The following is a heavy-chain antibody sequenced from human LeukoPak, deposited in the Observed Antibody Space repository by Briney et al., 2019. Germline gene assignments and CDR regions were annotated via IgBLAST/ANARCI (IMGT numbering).Heavy chain of an antibody. J-gene: IGHJ4*02. CDR3: AKDFKAYYDSSGHDY. V-gene: IGHV3-30*02. CDR1: GFTFSSYG. D-gene: IGHD3-22*01. Sequence: GGSLRLSCAASGFTFSSYGMHWVRQAPGKGLEWVAFIRYDGSNKYYADSVKGRFTISRDNSKNTLYLQMNSLRAEGTAVYYCAKDFKAYYDSSGHDYWGQGTLVTVSS. CDR2: IRYDGSNK.